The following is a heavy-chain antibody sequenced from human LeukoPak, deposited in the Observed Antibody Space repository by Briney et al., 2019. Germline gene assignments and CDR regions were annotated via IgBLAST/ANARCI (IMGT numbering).Heavy chain of an antibody. J-gene: IGHJ4*02. CDR2: IYPGDSDT. CDR1: GYSFTSYW. D-gene: IGHD5-18*01. V-gene: IGHV5-51*01. Sequence: GESLKISCKGSGYSFTSYWIGWVRQMPGKGLEWMGIIYPGDSDTRYSPSFQGQVTISADKSISTAYLQWSSLKASGTAMYYCARLPLRGYSYGYVDYWGQGTLVTVSS. CDR3: ARLPLRGYSYGYVDY.